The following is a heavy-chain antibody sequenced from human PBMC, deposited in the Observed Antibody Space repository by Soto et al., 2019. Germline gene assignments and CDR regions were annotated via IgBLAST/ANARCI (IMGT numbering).Heavy chain of an antibody. Sequence: QVQLVESGGGVVQPGRSLRLSCAASGFTFSSYGMHWVRQAPGKGLEWVAGISYDGRDKYYADSVKGRFTISRDNSNNTLDLQMGSLRADDTDVSYCAKGVVVATNYFQHWGQGTLVTVSS. CDR2: ISYDGRDK. CDR1: GFTFSSYG. V-gene: IGHV3-30*18. D-gene: IGHD2-15*01. CDR3: AKGVVVATNYFQH. J-gene: IGHJ1*01.